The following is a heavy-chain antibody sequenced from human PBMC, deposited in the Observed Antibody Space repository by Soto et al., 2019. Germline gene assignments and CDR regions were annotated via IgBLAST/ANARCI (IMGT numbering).Heavy chain of an antibody. CDR2: INQDGSDK. CDR3: ARVSPVMSPGY. CDR1: GFTFSNSW. J-gene: IGHJ4*02. Sequence: EVQLVESGGGLVQPGGSLRLSCAVSGFTFSNSWLSWVRQAPGKGLEWVANINQDGSDKYYVDSVKGRFNISRDNAKNSLYLQMNSLRAEDTAIYYCARVSPVMSPGYWGQGTLVTVSS. V-gene: IGHV3-7*05. D-gene: IGHD3-16*01.